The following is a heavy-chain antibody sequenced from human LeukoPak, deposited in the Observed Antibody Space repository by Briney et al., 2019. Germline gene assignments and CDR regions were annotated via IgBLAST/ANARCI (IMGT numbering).Heavy chain of an antibody. Sequence: GGSLRLSCAASGFTFSSYWMNWARQAPGKGLEWVAVISYDGSNKYYADSVKGRFTISRDNSKNTLYLQMNSLRAEDTAVYYCARASLQGIYYFDYWGQGTLVTVSS. CDR1: GFTFSSYW. CDR2: ISYDGSNK. J-gene: IGHJ4*02. CDR3: ARASLQGIYYFDY. D-gene: IGHD3-3*02. V-gene: IGHV3-30-3*01.